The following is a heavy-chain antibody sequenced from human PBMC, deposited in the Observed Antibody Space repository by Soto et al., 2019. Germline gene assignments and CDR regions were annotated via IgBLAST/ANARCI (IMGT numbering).Heavy chain of an antibody. D-gene: IGHD5-18*01. CDR2: ISAYNGNT. V-gene: IGHV1-18*01. CDR3: ARIAGGYSYGYDLYFDY. CDR1: GYTFTSYG. J-gene: IGHJ4*02. Sequence: ASVTVSCKASGYTFTSYGISWVRQAPGQGLEWMGWISAYNGNTNYAQKLQGRVTMTTDTSTSTAYMELRSLRSDDTAVYYCARIAGGYSYGYDLYFDYWGQGTLVTVSS.